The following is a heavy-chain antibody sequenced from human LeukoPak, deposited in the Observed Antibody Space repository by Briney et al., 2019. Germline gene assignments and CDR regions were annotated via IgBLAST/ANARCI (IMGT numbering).Heavy chain of an antibody. V-gene: IGHV3-30*18. D-gene: IGHD3-22*01. CDR2: ISYDGTSK. CDR3: AKDLIYYDSDRYYYGGNWFDP. Sequence: GRSLRLSCAASGFTFTSYGMHWVRQAPGKGLEWVAVISYDGTSKYYADSVKGRFAISRDNSKNTLYLQMNSLRPEDTAVYLCAKDLIYYDSDRYYYGGNWFDPWGQGTLVAVSS. J-gene: IGHJ5*02. CDR1: GFTFTSYG.